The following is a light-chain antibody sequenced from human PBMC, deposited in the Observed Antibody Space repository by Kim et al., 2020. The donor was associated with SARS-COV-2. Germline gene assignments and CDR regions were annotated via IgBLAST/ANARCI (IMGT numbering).Light chain of an antibody. V-gene: IGLV3-1*01. J-gene: IGLJ2*01. Sequence: SYELTQPPSVSVSPGQTASITCSGDKLGDKYASWYQQKPGQSPVVVIYQDTNRPSGIPERFSGSSSGNTATLTISGTQAMDEADYYCQAWDSSTGVFGGGTQLTVL. CDR1: KLGDKY. CDR2: QDT. CDR3: QAWDSSTGV.